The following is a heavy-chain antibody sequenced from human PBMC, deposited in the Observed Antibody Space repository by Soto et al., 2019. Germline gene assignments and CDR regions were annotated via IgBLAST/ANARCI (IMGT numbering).Heavy chain of an antibody. Sequence: LSLTCTVSGGSISSSSYYWGWIRQPPGKGLEWIGSIYYSGSTYYNPSLKSRVTISVDTSKNQFSLKLSSVTAADTAVYYCARLGIAAAGPGMDVWGQGTTVTVSS. V-gene: IGHV4-39*01. CDR2: IYYSGST. CDR3: ARLGIAAAGPGMDV. CDR1: GGSISSSSYY. J-gene: IGHJ6*02. D-gene: IGHD6-13*01.